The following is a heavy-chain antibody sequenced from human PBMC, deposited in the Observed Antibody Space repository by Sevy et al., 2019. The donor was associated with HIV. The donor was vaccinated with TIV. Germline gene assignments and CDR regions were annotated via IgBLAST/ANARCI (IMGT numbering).Heavy chain of an antibody. D-gene: IGHD6-6*01. J-gene: IGHJ3*02. CDR3: ARGVQTYDAFDI. Sequence: GGSLRLSCAASGFTFNTHAMNWVRQAPGKGLEWVSTISGPAYKTYYADSVQGRFSISRDNAKDSLYLQMNSLRVEDTAIYYCARGVQTYDAFDIWGQRTMVAVSS. V-gene: IGHV3-21*01. CDR2: ISGPAYKT. CDR1: GFTFNTHA.